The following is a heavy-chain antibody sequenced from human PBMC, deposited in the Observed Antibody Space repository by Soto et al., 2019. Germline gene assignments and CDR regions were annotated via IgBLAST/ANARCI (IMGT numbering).Heavy chain of an antibody. CDR1: GGSISSYY. CDR2: IYYSGST. V-gene: IGHV4-59*08. CDR3: ARHSYRSGWYVAY. D-gene: IGHD6-19*01. J-gene: IGHJ4*02. Sequence: SETLSLTCTVSGGSISSYYWSWIRQPPGKGLEWIGYIYYSGSTNYNPSLKSRVTISVDTSKDQFSLKMSSVTAADTAVYYCARHSYRSGWYVAYWGQGTLVTVSS.